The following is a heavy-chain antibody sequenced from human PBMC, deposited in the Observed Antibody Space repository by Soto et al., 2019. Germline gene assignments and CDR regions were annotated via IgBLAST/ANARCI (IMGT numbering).Heavy chain of an antibody. D-gene: IGHD6-19*01. CDR2: IYYSGST. Sequence: SETLSLTCTVSGGSISSYYWSWIRQPPGKGLEWIGYIYYSGSTNYNPSLKSRVTISVDTSKNQFSLKLSSVTAADTAVYYCARRESRSGWTFDYWGQGTLVTVSS. CDR1: GGSISSYY. CDR3: ARRESRSGWTFDY. V-gene: IGHV4-59*08. J-gene: IGHJ4*02.